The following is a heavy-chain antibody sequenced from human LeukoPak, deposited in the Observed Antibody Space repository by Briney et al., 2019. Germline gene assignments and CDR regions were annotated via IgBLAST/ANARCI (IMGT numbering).Heavy chain of an antibody. Sequence: GGSLRLSCAASGFTFSSYSMNWVRQAPGKGLEWVSSISSSSSYIYYADSVKGRFTISRDNAKNSLYLQMNSLRAEDTAVYYCARDRQLLWLGELNYFDYWGQGTLVTVSS. CDR2: ISSSSSYI. J-gene: IGHJ4*02. D-gene: IGHD3-10*01. V-gene: IGHV3-21*01. CDR1: GFTFSSYS. CDR3: ARDRQLLWLGELNYFDY.